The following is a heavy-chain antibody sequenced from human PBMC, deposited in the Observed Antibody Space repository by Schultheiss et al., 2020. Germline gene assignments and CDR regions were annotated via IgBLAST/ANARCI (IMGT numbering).Heavy chain of an antibody. D-gene: IGHD3-10*01. CDR3: ARIRAERFGELFYYYYGMDV. V-gene: IGHV2-70*01. J-gene: IGHJ6*02. Sequence: SGPPLVKPTETLTLTCTVSGFSLSTSGMCVSWIRQPPGKALEWLALIDWDDDKYYSTSLKTRLTISKDTSKNQVVLTMTNMDPVDTATYYCARIRAERFGELFYYYYGMDVWGQGTTVTVSS. CDR2: IDWDDDK. CDR1: GFSLSTSGMC.